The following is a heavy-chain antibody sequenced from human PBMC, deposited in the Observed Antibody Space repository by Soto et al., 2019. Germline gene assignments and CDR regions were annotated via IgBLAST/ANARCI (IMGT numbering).Heavy chain of an antibody. J-gene: IGHJ6*03. V-gene: IGHV3-53*04. Sequence: GGSLRLSCAASGFTVSSNYMSWVRQAPGKGLEWVSVIYSGGSTYYTDSVKGRFTISRHNSKNTLYFQMNSLRAEDTAVYYCARETLYYYGSGSYYRPAYYYMDVWGKGTTVTVSS. D-gene: IGHD3-10*01. CDR3: ARETLYYYGSGSYYRPAYYYMDV. CDR1: GFTVSSNY. CDR2: IYSGGST.